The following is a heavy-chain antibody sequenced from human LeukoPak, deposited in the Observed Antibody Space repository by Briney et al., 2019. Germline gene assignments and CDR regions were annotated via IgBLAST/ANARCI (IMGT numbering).Heavy chain of an antibody. CDR1: GGSISSGDYY. D-gene: IGHD2-2*01. CDR3: ARGLQYQLLLYYFDY. CDR2: IYYSGST. J-gene: IGHJ4*02. V-gene: IGHV4-30-4*01. Sequence: SQTLSLTCTVSGGSISSGDYYWSWIHQPPGKGLEWIGYIYYSGSTYYNPSLKSRVTISLDTSKNQFSLKLSSVTAADTAVYYCARGLQYQLLLYYFDYWGQGTLVTVSS.